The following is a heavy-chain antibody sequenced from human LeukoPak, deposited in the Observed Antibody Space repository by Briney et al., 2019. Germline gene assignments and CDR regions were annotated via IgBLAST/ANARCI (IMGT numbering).Heavy chain of an antibody. CDR2: IYYSGST. V-gene: IGHV4-59*05. Sequence: GSLRLSCAASGFTFSSYAMSWVRQAPGKGLEWIGCIYYSGSTYYNPSLKSRVTISVDTSKNQFSLKLSSVTAADTAVYYCAKHSWYYYGSGSYSSKIWDYWGQGTLVTVSS. CDR3: AKHSWYYYGSGSYSSKIWDY. J-gene: IGHJ4*02. D-gene: IGHD3-10*01. CDR1: GFTFSSYA.